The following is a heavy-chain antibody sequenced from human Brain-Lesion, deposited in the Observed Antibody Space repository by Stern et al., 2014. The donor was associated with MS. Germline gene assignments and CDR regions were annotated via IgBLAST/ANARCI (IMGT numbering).Heavy chain of an antibody. D-gene: IGHD5-12*01. J-gene: IGHJ4*02. CDR2: IFPRDSNT. V-gene: IGHV5-51*03. CDR3: ASSPATPSGYDRFDY. CDR1: GYLFDDYW. Sequence: EVQLVESGAEVKKPGESLKISCEASGYLFDDYWIGWVRQMSGRGLELVAIIFPRDSNTRYSPSVQGQVTISADKSISTAYLQWSSLKAPATAIYYCASSPATPSGYDRFDYWGQGALVTVSS.